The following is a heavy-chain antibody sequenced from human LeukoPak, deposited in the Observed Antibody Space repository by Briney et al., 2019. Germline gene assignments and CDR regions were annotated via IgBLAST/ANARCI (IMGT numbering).Heavy chain of an antibody. CDR3: ARTADTAMVTLPYYYGMDV. CDR1: GGSISSSSYY. D-gene: IGHD5-18*01. J-gene: IGHJ6*02. Sequence: SETLSLTCTVSGGSISSSSYYWAWIRQPPGKGLEWIGSIYYSGSTYYNPSLKSRVTISVDTSKNQFSLKLSSVTAADTAVYYCARTADTAMVTLPYYYGMDVWGQGTTVTVSS. V-gene: IGHV4-39*01. CDR2: IYYSGST.